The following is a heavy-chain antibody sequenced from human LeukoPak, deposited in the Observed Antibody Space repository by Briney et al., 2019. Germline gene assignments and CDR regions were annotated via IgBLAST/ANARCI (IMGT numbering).Heavy chain of an antibody. CDR2: ISYSGSL. CDR3: ASRDPTKGAFDY. J-gene: IGHJ4*02. V-gene: IGHV4-39*01. Sequence: SETLSLTCTVSGGSISSSTYYWGWIRQSPGKGLEWIGSISYSGSLYYNPSLKSRVTISVDTSKNQFSLKLSSVTAADTAVYYCASRDPTKGAFDYWGQGSLVTVSS. CDR1: GGSISSSTYY. D-gene: IGHD2-2*01.